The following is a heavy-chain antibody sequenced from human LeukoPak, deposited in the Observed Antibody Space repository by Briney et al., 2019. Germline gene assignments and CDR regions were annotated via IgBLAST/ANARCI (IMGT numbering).Heavy chain of an antibody. CDR2: ITGSGGST. D-gene: IGHD1-7*01. J-gene: IGHJ4*02. CDR3: ASRTPDENYFAVFDY. Sequence: GGSLRLSCAASGFTFSNYVMSWVRQAPGKGLEWVSGITGSGGSTYHAESVKGRFTISRDNSKNTLYLQMNNLRAEDTAIYYCASRTPDENYFAVFDYWGQGTLVTVSS. CDR1: GFTFSNYV. V-gene: IGHV3-23*01.